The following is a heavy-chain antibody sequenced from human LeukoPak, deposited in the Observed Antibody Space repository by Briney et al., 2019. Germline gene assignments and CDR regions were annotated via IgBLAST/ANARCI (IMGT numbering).Heavy chain of an antibody. Sequence: GGSLRLSCTASGFTFGDYAMSWFRQAPGKGLEWVGFIRSKAYGGTTEYAASVKGRFTISRDDSKSIACLQMNSLKTEDTAVYYCTRDIVATITTYYYYYMDVWGKGTTVTVSS. CDR1: GFTFGDYA. D-gene: IGHD5-12*01. J-gene: IGHJ6*03. CDR2: IRSKAYGGTT. CDR3: TRDIVATITTYYYYYMDV. V-gene: IGHV3-49*03.